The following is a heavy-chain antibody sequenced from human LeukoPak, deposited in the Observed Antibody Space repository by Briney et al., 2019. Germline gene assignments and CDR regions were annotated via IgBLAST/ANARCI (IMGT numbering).Heavy chain of an antibody. CDR2: INHSGST. Sequence: TSQTLSLTCTVSGGSISSGDYYWSWIRQPPGKGLEWIGEINHSGSTNYNPSLKSRVTISVDTSKNQFSLKLSSVTAADTAVYYCARGFPKFWSGYRPFDPWGQGTLVTVSS. CDR3: ARGFPKFWSGYRPFDP. CDR1: GGSISSGDYY. D-gene: IGHD3-3*01. V-gene: IGHV4-30-4*08. J-gene: IGHJ5*02.